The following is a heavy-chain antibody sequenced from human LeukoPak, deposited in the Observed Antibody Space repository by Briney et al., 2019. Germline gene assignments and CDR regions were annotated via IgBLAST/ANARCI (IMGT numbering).Heavy chain of an antibody. V-gene: IGHV4-34*01. J-gene: IGHJ4*02. CDR3: ARRNGQDIVATFRRRYYFDY. D-gene: IGHD5-12*01. Sequence: SETLSLTCAVYGGSFSGYYWSWIRQPPGKGLEWIGEINHSGSTNYNPSLKSRVTISINTSKSQFSLKLSSVTAADTAVYYCARRNGQDIVATFRRRYYFDYWGQGTLVTVSS. CDR2: INHSGST. CDR1: GGSFSGYY.